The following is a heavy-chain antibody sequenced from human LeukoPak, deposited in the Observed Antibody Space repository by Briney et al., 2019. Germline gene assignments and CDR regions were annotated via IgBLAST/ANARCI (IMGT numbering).Heavy chain of an antibody. D-gene: IGHD5-18*01. CDR3: ARVKQLDY. J-gene: IGHJ4*02. CDR1: GYTFTGYY. CDR2: INPNTGDT. V-gene: IGHV1-2*02. Sequence: ASVKVSCKASGYTFTGYYIHWVRQAPGQGLEWMGCINPNTGDTNYAQKFQGRVTMTRDTSISTAYMELSRLTSDDTAVYYCARVKQLDYWGQGTLVAVSS.